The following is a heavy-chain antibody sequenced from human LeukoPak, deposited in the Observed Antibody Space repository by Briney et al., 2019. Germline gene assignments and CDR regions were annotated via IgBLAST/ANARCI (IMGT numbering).Heavy chain of an antibody. J-gene: IGHJ4*02. CDR3: NRAGESGAWDY. CDR1: GFIFSDSA. CDR2: IRSKANSYAT. Sequence: PGGSLKLSCAASGFIFSDSAMHWVRQTSGKGLEWVGHIRSKANSYATAYAASAKGRFTISRDDSKKTAYLQMNSLKTEDTAVYYCNRAGESGAWDYWGQGTLVAVSS. D-gene: IGHD1-26*01. V-gene: IGHV3-73*01.